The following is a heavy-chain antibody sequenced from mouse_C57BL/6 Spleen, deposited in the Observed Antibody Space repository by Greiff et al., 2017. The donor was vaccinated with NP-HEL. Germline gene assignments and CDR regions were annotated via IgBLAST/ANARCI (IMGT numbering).Heavy chain of an antibody. CDR3: VRHVLMDWYFDV. V-gene: IGHV10-1*01. CDR1: GFSFNTYA. CDR2: IRSKSNNYAT. Sequence: DVMLVESGGGLVQPKGSLKLSCAASGFSFNTYAMNWVRQAPGKGLEWVARIRSKSNNYATYYADSVKDRFTISRDDSESMLYLQMNNLKTEETAMYYCVRHVLMDWYFDVWGTGTTVTVSS. J-gene: IGHJ1*03.